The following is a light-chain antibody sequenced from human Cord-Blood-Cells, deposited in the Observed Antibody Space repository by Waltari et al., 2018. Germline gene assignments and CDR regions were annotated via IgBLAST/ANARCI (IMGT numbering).Light chain of an antibody. V-gene: IGKV1-39*01. CDR2: AAS. CDR3: QQSYSTPFT. CDR1: QSISSY. Sequence: DIQMTQSPSSLSASVGDRVTITCRASQSISSYLNWYQQKPGKAPKLLIYAASSLQSGGPSRFSGSGSGTDVTLTISSLQPEDVATYYCQQSYSTPFTFGPGTKVDIK. J-gene: IGKJ3*01.